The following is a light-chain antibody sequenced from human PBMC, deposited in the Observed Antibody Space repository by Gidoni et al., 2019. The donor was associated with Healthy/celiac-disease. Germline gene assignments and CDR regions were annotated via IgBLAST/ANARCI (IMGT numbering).Light chain of an antibody. CDR2: AAS. V-gene: IGKV1-9*01. Sequence: IRLTQSPSFLSASVGDRVTITCRASQGISSYLVWYQQKPGKAPKLLIYAASTLQSGVPSRFSGSGSGTEFTLTISSLQPEDFATYYCQQLNSYPQTFGQXTKVEIK. J-gene: IGKJ1*01. CDR1: QGISSY. CDR3: QQLNSYPQT.